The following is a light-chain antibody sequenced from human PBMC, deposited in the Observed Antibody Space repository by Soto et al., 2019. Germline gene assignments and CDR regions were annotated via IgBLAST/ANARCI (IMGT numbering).Light chain of an antibody. CDR2: KAS. J-gene: IGKJ1*01. V-gene: IGKV1-5*03. Sequence: DIQMTQSPSTLSGSVGDRVTITCRASQTISSWLAWYQQKPGKAPKLLIYKASTLKSGAPSRFSGSGSGTEFTLTISSLQPDDFATYYCQHYNSYSEACGQGTKVDIK. CDR3: QHYNSYSEA. CDR1: QTISSW.